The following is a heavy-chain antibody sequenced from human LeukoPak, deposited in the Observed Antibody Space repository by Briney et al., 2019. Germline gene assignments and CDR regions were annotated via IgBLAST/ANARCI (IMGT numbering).Heavy chain of an antibody. CDR3: ARFSSVSSSWYRFDP. Sequence: ASVKVSCKASGGTFSSYAISWVRQAPGQELEWMGRIIPILGIANYAQKFQGRVTITADKSTSTAYMELSSLRSEDTAVYYCARFSSVSSSWYRFDPWGQGTLVTVSS. J-gene: IGHJ5*02. CDR1: GGTFSSYA. V-gene: IGHV1-69*04. D-gene: IGHD6-13*01. CDR2: IIPILGIA.